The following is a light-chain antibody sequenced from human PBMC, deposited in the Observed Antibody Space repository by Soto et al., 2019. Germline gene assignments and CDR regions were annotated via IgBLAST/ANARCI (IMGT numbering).Light chain of an antibody. Sequence: DIQITQSPSTLSGSVGGRVTITFRASQTISSWLAWYQQKPGKAPKLLIYKASTLKSGVPSRFSGSGSGTEFTLTIRSLQPDDSATYYCQHYSLYSPWTFGQGNKVDIK. J-gene: IGKJ1*01. CDR1: QTISSW. V-gene: IGKV1-5*03. CDR2: KAS. CDR3: QHYSLYSPWT.